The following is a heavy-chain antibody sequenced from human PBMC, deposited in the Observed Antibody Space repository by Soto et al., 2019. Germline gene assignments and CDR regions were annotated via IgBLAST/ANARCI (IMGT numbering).Heavy chain of an antibody. Sequence: EVQLVESGGGLVQPGRSLRLSCAASGFTFDDYAMHWVRQAPGKGLEWVSGISWNSGSIGYADSVKGRFTISRDNAKNSLYLQMNSLRAEDTALYYCAKASGYSSGWPDWYFDLWGRCTLVTVYS. CDR3: AKASGYSSGWPDWYFDL. V-gene: IGHV3-9*01. CDR1: GFTFDDYA. J-gene: IGHJ2*01. CDR2: ISWNSGSI. D-gene: IGHD6-19*01.